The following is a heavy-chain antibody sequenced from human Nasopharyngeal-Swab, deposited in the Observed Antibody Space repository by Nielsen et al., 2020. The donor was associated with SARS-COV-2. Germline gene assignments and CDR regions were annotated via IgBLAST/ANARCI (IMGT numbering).Heavy chain of an antibody. Sequence: SETLSLTCAIYGGSFSAYDWSWIRQPPGKGLEWIGEINHSGNTNYNPSLKSRVTISLDTSKNQFSLKLSSVTAADTAVYYCARHRRDSVPAAGWFDPWGQGTLVTVSS. CDR1: GGSFSAYD. CDR3: ARHRRDSVPAAGWFDP. J-gene: IGHJ5*02. D-gene: IGHD2-2*01. CDR2: INHSGNT. V-gene: IGHV4-34*01.